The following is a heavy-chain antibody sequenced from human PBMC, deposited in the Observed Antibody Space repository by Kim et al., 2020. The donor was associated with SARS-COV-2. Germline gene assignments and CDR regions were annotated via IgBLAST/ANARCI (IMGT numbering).Heavy chain of an antibody. Sequence: GGSLRLSCAASGFTFDDYTMHWVRQAPGKGLEWVSLISWDGGSTYYADSVKGRFTISRDNSKNSLYLQMNSLRTEDTALYYCAKDVYGDYRYYGMDVWGQGTTVTVSS. J-gene: IGHJ6*02. V-gene: IGHV3-43*01. CDR3: AKDVYGDYRYYGMDV. D-gene: IGHD4-17*01. CDR1: GFTFDDYT. CDR2: ISWDGGST.